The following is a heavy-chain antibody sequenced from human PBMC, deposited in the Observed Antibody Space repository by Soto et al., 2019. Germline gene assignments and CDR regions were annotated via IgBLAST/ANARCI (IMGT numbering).Heavy chain of an antibody. CDR3: AKDSYKVVVTPEFDY. CDR2: ISYDGSNK. J-gene: IGHJ4*02. V-gene: IGHV3-30*18. Sequence: QVQLVESGGGVVQPGRSLRLSCAASGFTFSSYGMHWVRQAPGKGPEWVAVISYDGSNKYYADSVKGRFTISRDNSKNTLYLQMNSLRAEDTAVYYCAKDSYKVVVTPEFDYWGQGTLVTVSS. D-gene: IGHD2-21*02. CDR1: GFTFSSYG.